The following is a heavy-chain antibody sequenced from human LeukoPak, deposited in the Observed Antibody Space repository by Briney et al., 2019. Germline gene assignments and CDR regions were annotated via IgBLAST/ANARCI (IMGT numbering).Heavy chain of an antibody. CDR3: ARGDYYFDI. CDR1: GGSISSNY. V-gene: IGHV4-59*08. J-gene: IGHJ4*02. D-gene: IGHD2-21*02. Sequence: PSETLSLTCTVSGGSISSNYRSWIRQPPGKGLEWIGYICYTGSTIYNPSLKGRVSVSLDTSKNQFSLRLSSVAAADTAVYYCARGDYYFDIWGQGTLVTVSS. CDR2: ICYTGST.